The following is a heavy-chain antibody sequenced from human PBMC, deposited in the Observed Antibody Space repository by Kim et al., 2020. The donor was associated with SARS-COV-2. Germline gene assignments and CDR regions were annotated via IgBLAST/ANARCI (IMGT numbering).Heavy chain of an antibody. J-gene: IGHJ4*02. CDR1: GGSISSYY. D-gene: IGHD3-22*01. CDR3: ARGNYYDSSGYYY. Sequence: SETLSLTCTVSGGSISSYYWSWIRQPPGKGLEWIGYIYYSGSTNYNPSLKSRVTISVDTSKNQFSLKLSSVTAADTAVYYCARGNYYDSSGYYYWGQGTLVTVSS. CDR2: IYYSGST. V-gene: IGHV4-59*01.